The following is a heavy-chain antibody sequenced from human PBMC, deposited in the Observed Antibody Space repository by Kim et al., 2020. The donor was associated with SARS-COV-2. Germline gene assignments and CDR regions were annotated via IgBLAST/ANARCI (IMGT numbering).Heavy chain of an antibody. Sequence: SETLSLTCTVSGGSISSYYWSWIRQPPGKGLEWIGYMYYSGNTNYNPSLKSRVTISVDTSKNQFSLKLSSVTAADTAVYYCARDGRGLYYNMDVWGQGTTVTVSS. CDR3: ARDGRGLYYNMDV. J-gene: IGHJ6*02. CDR1: GGSISSYY. CDR2: MYYSGNT. V-gene: IGHV4-59*01.